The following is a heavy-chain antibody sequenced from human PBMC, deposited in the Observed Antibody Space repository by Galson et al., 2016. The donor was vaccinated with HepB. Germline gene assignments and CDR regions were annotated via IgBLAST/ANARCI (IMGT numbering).Heavy chain of an antibody. CDR2: IYYTGST. CDR3: ARYGFCGSYRLIRDAFDI. CDR1: GGSISSSSSY. D-gene: IGHD3-16*02. V-gene: IGHV4-39*01. J-gene: IGHJ3*02. Sequence: ETLSLTCTVSGGSISSSSSYWGWIRQPPGKGLEWIGSIYYTGSTYYNPSLTSRVTISMDTYKNQFSLKLSPVTAADTAVYYCARYGFCGSYRLIRDAFDIWGQGTMVTVSS.